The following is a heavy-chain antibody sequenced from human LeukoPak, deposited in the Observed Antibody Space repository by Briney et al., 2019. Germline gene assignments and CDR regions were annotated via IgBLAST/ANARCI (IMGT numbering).Heavy chain of an antibody. D-gene: IGHD6-19*01. Sequence: PSVTLPCKVSGYTFTTHYMHWVRQAPGQGLEWMGIINPSGGTTNYAQKVQGRGPMTRDTSTTTIYLELSSRRSEETAVDYCARGRPGSGWSFDYWGQGTLVTVSS. CDR1: GYTFTTHY. CDR3: ARGRPGSGWSFDY. V-gene: IGHV1-46*01. J-gene: IGHJ4*02. CDR2: INPSGGTT.